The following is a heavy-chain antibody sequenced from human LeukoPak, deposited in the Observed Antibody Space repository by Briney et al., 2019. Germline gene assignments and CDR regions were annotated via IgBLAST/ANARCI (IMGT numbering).Heavy chain of an antibody. Sequence: GASVKVSCKASGYSFIRYHIHLVRQAPGQGLEWMGVLKLYDGSVSHAQKFQGRVTMTSDTSTITVYMELSSLRSEDTAVCFGARGGGSFSYNLDVWGQGTTVTVSS. CDR3: ARGGGSFSYNLDV. J-gene: IGHJ6*02. CDR2: LKLYDGSV. D-gene: IGHD2-15*01. V-gene: IGHV1-46*01. CDR1: GYSFIRYH.